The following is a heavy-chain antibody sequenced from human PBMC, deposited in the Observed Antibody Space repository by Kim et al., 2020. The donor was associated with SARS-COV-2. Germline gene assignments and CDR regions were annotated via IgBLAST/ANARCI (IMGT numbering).Heavy chain of an antibody. CDR1: GFTFSSYS. Sequence: GGSLRLSCAASGFTFSSYSMNWVRQAPGKGLEWVSSISSSSSYIYYADSVKGRFTISRDNAKNSLYLQMNSLRAEDTAVYYCAREGATGYYDSSGYSDYWGQGTLVTVSS. CDR2: ISSSSSYI. CDR3: AREGATGYYDSSGYSDY. V-gene: IGHV3-21*01. D-gene: IGHD3-22*01. J-gene: IGHJ4*02.